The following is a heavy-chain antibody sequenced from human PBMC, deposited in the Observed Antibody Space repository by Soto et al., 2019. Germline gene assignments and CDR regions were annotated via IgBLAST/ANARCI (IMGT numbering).Heavy chain of an antibody. V-gene: IGHV3-48*02. J-gene: IGHJ4*02. CDR3: ARAYCGGDCYSTYYFDY. D-gene: IGHD2-21*02. CDR1: GFTFSSYS. Sequence: EVQLVESGGGLVQPGGSLRLSCAASGFTFSSYSMNWVRQAPGKGLEWVSYISSSSSTIYYADSVKGRFTIPRDNAKNSLYLQMNSLRDEDTAVYYCARAYCGGDCYSTYYFDYWGQGTLVTVSS. CDR2: ISSSSSTI.